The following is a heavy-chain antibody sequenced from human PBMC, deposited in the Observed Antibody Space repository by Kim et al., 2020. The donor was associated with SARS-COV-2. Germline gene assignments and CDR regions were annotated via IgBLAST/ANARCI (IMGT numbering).Heavy chain of an antibody. J-gene: IGHJ4*02. D-gene: IGHD1-26*01. CDR2: T. V-gene: IGHV4-34*01. Sequence: TNYNHALNSRVTLSVYTSKQRFSLKLSSVTAADTAVYYCARGMGIRDFDYWGQGTLVPVYS. CDR3: ARGMGIRDFDY.